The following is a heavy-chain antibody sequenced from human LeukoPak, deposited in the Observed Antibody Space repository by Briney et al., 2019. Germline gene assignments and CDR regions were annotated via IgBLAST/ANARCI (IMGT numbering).Heavy chain of an antibody. V-gene: IGHV4-39*01. D-gene: IGHD5-24*01. CDR2: IYYSGNT. Sequence: SETLSLTCTVSGGSISSSSYYWGWIRQPPGKGLEWIGSIYYSGNTYYNPSLKSRVTIPVDTSKNQFSLKLSSVTAADTAVYYCARAPGGLGDGYNYVGQYFQHWGQGTLVTVSS. CDR1: GGSISSSSYY. CDR3: ARAPGGLGDGYNYVGQYFQH. J-gene: IGHJ1*01.